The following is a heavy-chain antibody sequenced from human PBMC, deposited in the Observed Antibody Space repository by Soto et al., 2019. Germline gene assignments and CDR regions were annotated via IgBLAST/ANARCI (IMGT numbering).Heavy chain of an antibody. V-gene: IGHV1-69*02. CDR2: IIPILGIA. D-gene: IGHD5-12*01. Sequence: QVQLVQSGAEVKKPGSSVKVSCKASGGTFSSYTIRWVRQAPGQGLEWMGRIIPILGIANYAQKFQGRVTITADKSTSTAYMERSSLRSEDTAVYYCARGRDGYSDYWGQGTLVTVSS. J-gene: IGHJ4*02. CDR3: ARGRDGYSDY. CDR1: GGTFSSYT.